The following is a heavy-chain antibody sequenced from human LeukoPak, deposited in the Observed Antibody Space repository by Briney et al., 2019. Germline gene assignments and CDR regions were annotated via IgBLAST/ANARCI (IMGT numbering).Heavy chain of an antibody. CDR3: ARAVSLVRGVIVYSFDY. Sequence: SETLSLTCTASGGTISSYYWSWIRQPPGKGLEWIGYIFYSGSTNYNPSLRSRVTMSVDTSQNQFSLKLSSVTAADTAVYYCARAVSLVRGVIVYSFDYWGQGTLVTVSS. CDR1: GGTISSYY. CDR2: IFYSGST. J-gene: IGHJ4*02. D-gene: IGHD3-10*01. V-gene: IGHV4-59*01.